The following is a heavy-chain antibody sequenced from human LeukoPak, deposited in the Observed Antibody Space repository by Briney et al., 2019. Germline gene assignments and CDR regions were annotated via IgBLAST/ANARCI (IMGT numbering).Heavy chain of an antibody. D-gene: IGHD2-2*03. J-gene: IGHJ4*02. CDR1: GFSFNRYW. Sequence: GGSLRLSCAASGFSFNRYWMSWVRQAPGKGLEWVANIKEDGSAEYYVDSVKGRFIISRDNAINSLYLQMNSLRVEDTAVYYCAKDGGLWISAHWGDSWGRGTLVTVSS. CDR2: IKEDGSAE. CDR3: AKDGGLWISAHWGDS. V-gene: IGHV3-7*03.